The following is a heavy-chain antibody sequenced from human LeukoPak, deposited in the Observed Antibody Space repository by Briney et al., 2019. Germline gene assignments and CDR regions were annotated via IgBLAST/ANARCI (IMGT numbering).Heavy chain of an antibody. CDR1: GFTFSSYA. Sequence: PGGSLRLSCAASGFTFSSYAMHWVRQAPGKGLEWVAVISYDGSNKYYADSVKGRFTISRDNSKNTLYLQMNSLRAEDTAVYYCARDLSFCSSTSCYGNGYWGQGTLVTVSS. D-gene: IGHD2-2*01. J-gene: IGHJ4*02. CDR3: ARDLSFCSSTSCYGNGY. CDR2: ISYDGSNK. V-gene: IGHV3-30-3*01.